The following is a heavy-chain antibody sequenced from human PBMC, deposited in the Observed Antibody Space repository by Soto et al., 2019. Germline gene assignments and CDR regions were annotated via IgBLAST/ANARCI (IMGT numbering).Heavy chain of an antibody. CDR2: ISAYNGNT. CDR1: GYTFTSYG. J-gene: IGHJ6*02. CDR3: ARGTRAANGMDV. Sequence: ASVKVSCKASGYTFTSYGISWVRQAPGQGLEWMGWISAYNGNTNYAQKLQGRVTMTTDTSTSTVSMELRSLRSEDTAVYYCARGTRAANGMDVWGQGTTVTVSS. V-gene: IGHV1-18*01. D-gene: IGHD2-15*01.